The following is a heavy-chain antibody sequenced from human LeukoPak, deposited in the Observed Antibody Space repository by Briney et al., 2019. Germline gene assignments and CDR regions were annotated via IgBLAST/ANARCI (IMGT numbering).Heavy chain of an antibody. J-gene: IGHJ4*02. Sequence: SETLSLTCTVSGGSISSYYWSWIRQPPGKGLEWIGYIYYSGSTNYNPSLKSRVTISVDTSKNQFSLKLSSVTAADTAVYYCARDRSADWGFDYWGQGTLVTVSS. V-gene: IGHV4-59*01. CDR2: IYYSGST. D-gene: IGHD3/OR15-3a*01. CDR1: GGSISSYY. CDR3: ARDRSADWGFDY.